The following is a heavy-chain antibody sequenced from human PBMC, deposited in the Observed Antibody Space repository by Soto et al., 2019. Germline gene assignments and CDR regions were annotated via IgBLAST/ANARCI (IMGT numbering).Heavy chain of an antibody. D-gene: IGHD2-15*01. CDR3: ASAYSGRLPRRADYYYAMDV. V-gene: IGHV5-51*01. Sequence: VESLKIARHGSVYSSTSYWIGWVRHRPGKGLEGMGIIYPCDSDTRYSPSFPGQFTISADKSTSTAYLKWSSLRAGDTAVYYCASAYSGRLPRRADYYYAMDVWGQGTTVTVSS. J-gene: IGHJ6*02. CDR1: VYSSTSYW. CDR2: IYPCDSDT.